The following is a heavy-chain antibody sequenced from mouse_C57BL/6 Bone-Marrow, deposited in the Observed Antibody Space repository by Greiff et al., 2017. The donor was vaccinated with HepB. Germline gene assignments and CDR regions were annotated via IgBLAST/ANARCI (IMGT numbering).Heavy chain of an antibody. V-gene: IGHV1-69*01. CDR2: IDPSDSYT. J-gene: IGHJ1*03. CDR3: ARAVDWYFDV. CDR1: GYTFTSYW. Sequence: QVQLKQSGAELVMPGASVKLSCKASGYTFTSYWMHWVKQRPGQGLEWIGEIDPSDSYTNYNQKFKGKSTLTVDKSSSTAYMQLSSLTSEDSAVYYCARAVDWYFDVWGTGTTVTVSS.